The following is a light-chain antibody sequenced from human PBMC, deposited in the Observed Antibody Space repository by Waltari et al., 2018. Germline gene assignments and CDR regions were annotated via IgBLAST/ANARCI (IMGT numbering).Light chain of an antibody. V-gene: IGLV1-44*01. CDR1: FSTIGRNT. CDR2: NNN. J-gene: IGLJ1*01. Sequence: QSVLTQPPSASGTPGQRVTISCSGSFSTIGRNTVNWYQQLPEAAPKLLIHNNNQRPSGVPDRFSGSKSDTSASLAISGLQSEDEADYYCSAWDDSLDAYVFGTGTKVTVL. CDR3: SAWDDSLDAYV.